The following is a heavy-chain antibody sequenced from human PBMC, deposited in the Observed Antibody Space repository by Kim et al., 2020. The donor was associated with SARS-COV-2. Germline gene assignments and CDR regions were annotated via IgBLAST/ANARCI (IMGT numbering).Heavy chain of an antibody. Sequence: GGSLRLSCAASGFTFNTYGMHWVRQAPGKGLEWVVVISYDGSHKYYVDSVKGRFTISRDNSKNTLYLQMNSLRIEDTAVYYCAKSFSGSYFGYDYWGQGTLVTVSS. CDR2: ISYDGSHK. CDR3: AKSFSGSYFGYDY. V-gene: IGHV3-30*18. J-gene: IGHJ4*02. CDR1: GFTFNTYG. D-gene: IGHD1-26*01.